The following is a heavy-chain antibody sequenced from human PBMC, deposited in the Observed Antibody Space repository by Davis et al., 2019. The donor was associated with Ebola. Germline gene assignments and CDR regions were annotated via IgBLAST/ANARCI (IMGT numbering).Heavy chain of an antibody. CDR3: ARGIAAQLFDY. Sequence: GESLKISCKGSGYGFADYWIAWVRQTPGKGLEWMGSIYPGDSETRYSPSFQGQATISADKSISTAYLRWSSLKAEDTAVYYCARGIAAQLFDYWGQGTLVTVSS. CDR1: GYGFADYW. CDR2: IYPGDSET. D-gene: IGHD6-13*01. V-gene: IGHV5-51*01. J-gene: IGHJ4*02.